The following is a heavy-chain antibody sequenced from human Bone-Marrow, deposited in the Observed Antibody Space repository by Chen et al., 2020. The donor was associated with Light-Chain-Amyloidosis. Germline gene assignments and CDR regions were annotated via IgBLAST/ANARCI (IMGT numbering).Heavy chain of an antibody. CDR2: IREVGNEK. CDR1: GFTFSRYF. V-gene: IGHV3-7*01. D-gene: IGHD6-25*01. J-gene: IGHJ4*02. Sequence: EVRLVESGGGLVQPGGSLRLSCAASGFTFSRYFMSWVRQAPGKGLEWVANIREVGNEKYYVKSVKGRFTISRDNARNAVYLQMHSLGAEDSAIYFCARESSVAAPYYLDYWGQGIRVTVSA. CDR3: ARESSVAAPYYLDY.